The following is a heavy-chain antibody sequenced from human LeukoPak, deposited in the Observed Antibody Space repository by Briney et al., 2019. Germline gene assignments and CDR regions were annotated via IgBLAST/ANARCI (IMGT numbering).Heavy chain of an antibody. CDR3: ARGLRGDYGWFDP. Sequence: SETLSLTCAVYGGSFSGYYWSWIRQPPGKGLEWIGEINHSGSTNYNPSLKSRVTISVDTSKNQFSLKLSSVTAADTAVYYCARGLRGDYGWFDPWGQGTLVTVSS. D-gene: IGHD4-17*01. CDR2: INHSGST. CDR1: GGSFSGYY. V-gene: IGHV4-34*01. J-gene: IGHJ5*02.